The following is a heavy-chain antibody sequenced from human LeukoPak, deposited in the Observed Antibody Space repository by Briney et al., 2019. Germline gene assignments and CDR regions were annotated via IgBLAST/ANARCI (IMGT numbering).Heavy chain of an antibody. V-gene: IGHV4-61*01. Sequence: KPSETLSLTCTVSGGSVNSDNCYWSWIRQPPGRGLEWIGYIFYTGSTNYNPSLKSRVTISVDTSKNQFSLKVSSVTAADTAVYYCARDVGFDWGQGTLVTVSS. CDR2: IFYTGST. D-gene: IGHD6-25*01. CDR3: ARDVGFD. CDR1: GGSVNSDNCY. J-gene: IGHJ4*02.